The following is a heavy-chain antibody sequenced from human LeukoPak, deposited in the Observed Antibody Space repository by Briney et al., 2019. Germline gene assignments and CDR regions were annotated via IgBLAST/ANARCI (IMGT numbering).Heavy chain of an antibody. J-gene: IGHJ4*02. CDR2: INPYNGYT. CDR1: GYSFPNYG. Sequence: ASVKVSCKASGYSFPNYGFNWVRQAPGQGLEWMGWINPYNGYTNYAQKLQGRVSMTTDTSTTTAYMELRSLRSDDTAVYYCARGRVYQEVDFDYWGQGTLVTVSS. D-gene: IGHD2-15*01. CDR3: ARGRVYQEVDFDY. V-gene: IGHV1-18*01.